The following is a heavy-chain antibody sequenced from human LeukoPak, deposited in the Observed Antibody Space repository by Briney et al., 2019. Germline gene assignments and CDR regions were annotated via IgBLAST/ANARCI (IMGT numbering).Heavy chain of an antibody. CDR1: GFTFRSYA. J-gene: IGHJ4*02. V-gene: IGHV3-74*01. CDR2: VKSVGSST. D-gene: IGHD2-21*02. CDR3: ARDGFLGPVTAYLDY. Sequence: GGSLRLSCAASGFTFRSYAMHWVRQAPGKGLVWVSRVKSVGSSTSYADSVKGRFPISRDNARNTLYLQMNSLRAEDTAVYYCARDGFLGPVTAYLDYWGQGTPVTVSS.